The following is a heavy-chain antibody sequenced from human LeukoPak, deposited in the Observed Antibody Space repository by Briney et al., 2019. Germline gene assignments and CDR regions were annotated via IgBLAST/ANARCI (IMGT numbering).Heavy chain of an antibody. CDR3: ARVYYDFWSGYRNWFDP. Sequence: SETLSLTCTVSGGSISSYYWSWIRQPPGKGLEWIGYIYHSGSTNYNPSLKSRVTISVDTSKNQFSLKLSSVTAADTALYYCARVYYDFWSGYRNWFDPWGQGTLVTASS. CDR1: GGSISSYY. J-gene: IGHJ5*02. D-gene: IGHD3-3*01. V-gene: IGHV4-59*01. CDR2: IYHSGST.